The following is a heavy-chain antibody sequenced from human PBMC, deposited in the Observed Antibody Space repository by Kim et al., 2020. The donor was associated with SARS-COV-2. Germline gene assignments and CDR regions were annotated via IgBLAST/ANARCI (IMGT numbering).Heavy chain of an antibody. CDR2: IGWDGGNT. J-gene: IGHJ6*02. CDR3: VKPLLHYHYGMDV. D-gene: IGHD1-26*01. V-gene: IGHV3-43*01. Sequence: GGSLRLSCAASGFTFDDYTMHWFRQAPGKGLEWVSLIGWDGGNTYYADSVKGRFTISRDNSKNSLYLQMNSLRSEDTALYYCVKPLLHYHYGMDVWGQGTRSPSP. CDR1: GFTFDDYT.